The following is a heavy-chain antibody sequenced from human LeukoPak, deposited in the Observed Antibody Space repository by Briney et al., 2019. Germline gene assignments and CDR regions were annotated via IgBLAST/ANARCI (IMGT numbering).Heavy chain of an antibody. J-gene: IGHJ3*02. CDR3: AVGDGYKDALDI. CDR1: GGSISSYY. V-gene: IGHV4-59*01. CDR2: IYYSGST. D-gene: IGHD5-24*01. Sequence: SETLSLTCTVSGGSISSYYWSWIRQPPGKGLEWIGYIYYSGSTNYNPSLKSRVTISVDTSKNQFSLKLSSVTAADTAVYYCAVGDGYKDALDIWGQGTMVTVSS.